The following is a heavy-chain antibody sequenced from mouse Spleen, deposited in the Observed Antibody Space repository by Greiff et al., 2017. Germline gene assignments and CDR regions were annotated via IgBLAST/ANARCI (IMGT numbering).Heavy chain of an antibody. CDR1: GFTFSSYA. J-gene: IGHJ2*01. D-gene: IGHD2-3*01. V-gene: IGHV5-17*01. CDR3: AREGYLYYFDY. CDR2: ISSGSSTI. Sequence: EVKLVESGGGLVKLGGSLKLSCAASGFTFSSYAMSWVRQTPEKRLEWVAYISSGSSTIYYADTVKGRFTISRDNAKNTLFLQMTSLRSEDTAMYYCAREGYLYYFDYWGQGTTLTVSS.